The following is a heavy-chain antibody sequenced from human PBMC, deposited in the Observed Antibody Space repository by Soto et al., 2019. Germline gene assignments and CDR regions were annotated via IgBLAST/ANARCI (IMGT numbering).Heavy chain of an antibody. D-gene: IGHD2-21*02. CDR3: ARTRGPYCGGDCYPTDY. CDR1: GGTFSSYA. V-gene: IGHV1-69*12. J-gene: IGHJ4*02. Sequence: QVQLVQAGAEVKKPGSSVKVSCKASGGTFSSYAISWVRQAPGQGLEWMGGIIPIFGTANYAQKFQGRVTITADESTSTAYMELSSLRSEDTAVYYCARTRGPYCGGDCYPTDYWGQGTLVTVSS. CDR2: IIPIFGTA.